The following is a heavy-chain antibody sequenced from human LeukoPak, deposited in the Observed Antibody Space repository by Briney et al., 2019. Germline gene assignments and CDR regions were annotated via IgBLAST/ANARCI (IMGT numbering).Heavy chain of an antibody. CDR3: ARDHPYDSSGYYPLTAFDP. Sequence: SETLSLTCTVSGGSISRGSYYWSWIRQPAGRGLEWIGHIDTSESTNHNPSLQSRVTMTLDTSRNQFSLRLSSVTAADTAVYYCARDHPYDSSGYYPLTAFDPWGQGTLVTVSS. V-gene: IGHV4-61*09. J-gene: IGHJ5*02. CDR1: GGSISRGSYY. D-gene: IGHD3-22*01. CDR2: IDTSEST.